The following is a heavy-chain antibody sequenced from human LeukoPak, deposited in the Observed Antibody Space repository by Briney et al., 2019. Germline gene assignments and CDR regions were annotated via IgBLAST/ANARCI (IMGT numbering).Heavy chain of an antibody. CDR1: GGSISSYY. CDR3: ARHTTGDGYNPYYFDY. Sequence: SETLSLTCTVSGGSISSYYWSWIRQPPGKGLEWIGYIYTSGSTNYNPSLKSRVTISVDTSKNQFSLKLSSVTAAGTAVYYCARHTTGDGYNPYYFDYWGQGTLVTVSS. D-gene: IGHD5-24*01. J-gene: IGHJ4*02. CDR2: IYTSGST. V-gene: IGHV4-4*09.